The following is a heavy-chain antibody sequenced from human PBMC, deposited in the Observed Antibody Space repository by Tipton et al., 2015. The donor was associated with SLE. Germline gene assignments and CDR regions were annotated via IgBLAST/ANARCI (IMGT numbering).Heavy chain of an antibody. Sequence: GLVKPSETLSLTCAVSGGPISSNNWWSWVRQAPGKGLVWVSRIYSDGSSTNYADSVKGRFTISRDNAKNTLYLQMNSLRAEDTAVYYCGTTSSDYGMDVWGQGTTVTVSS. CDR2: IYSDGSST. J-gene: IGHJ6*02. CDR1: GGPISSNNW. D-gene: IGHD3-22*01. CDR3: GTTSSDYGMDV. V-gene: IGHV3-74*01.